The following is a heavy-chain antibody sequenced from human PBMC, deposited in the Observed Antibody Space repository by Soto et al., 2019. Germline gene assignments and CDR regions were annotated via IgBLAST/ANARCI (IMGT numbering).Heavy chain of an antibody. CDR2: INPHGGST. V-gene: IGHV1-46*01. Sequence: QVQLVQSGAEVKRPGASVKVSCKAPGDTFTSYYLNWVRQAPRQGLEWMGVINPHGGSTKYAQKCQGISTMTRDKSSSTIYMELSSQRSDDTAVYYCARSSGESFGIIIEGSNWFDPWGQGTLVTVSS. D-gene: IGHD3-3*01. CDR1: GDTFTSYY. CDR3: ARSSGESFGIIIEGSNWFDP. J-gene: IGHJ5*02.